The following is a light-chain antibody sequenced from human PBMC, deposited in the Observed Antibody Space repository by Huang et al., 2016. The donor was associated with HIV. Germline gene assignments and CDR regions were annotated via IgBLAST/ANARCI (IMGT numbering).Light chain of an antibody. V-gene: IGKV1-27*01. CDR3: QKYNDVPRT. Sequence: DIQMTQSPSSLSASIGDRITISCRASQDIDAYLAWYQHKPGKVPNLLIYAASTLQSGVPDRFSGSGSGTNFTLTIGSLQPEDVGSYYCQKYNDVPRTFGHGTKVEIK. CDR2: AAS. CDR1: QDIDAY. J-gene: IGKJ1*01.